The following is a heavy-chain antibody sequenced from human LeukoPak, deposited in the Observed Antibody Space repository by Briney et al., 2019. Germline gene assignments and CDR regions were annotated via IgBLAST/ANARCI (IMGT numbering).Heavy chain of an antibody. V-gene: IGHV1-69*05. CDR1: GGTFSSYA. CDR3: ARENSGSSMSFDY. J-gene: IGHJ4*02. CDR2: IIPIFGTA. Sequence: SVKVSCKASGGTFSSYAISWVRQAPGQGLEWMGGIIPIFGTANYAQKFQGRVTITTDESTSTAYMELSSLRSEDTAVYYCARENSGSSMSFDYWGPGTLVTVSS. D-gene: IGHD1-26*01.